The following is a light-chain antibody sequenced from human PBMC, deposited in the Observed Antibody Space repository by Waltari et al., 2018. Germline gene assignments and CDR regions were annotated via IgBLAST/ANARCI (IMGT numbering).Light chain of an antibody. Sequence: DIQMTQSPSSLPASVGDRVPITCLSSQSISNYLNWYQHKPGEAPKLLVYVASNLQRGVPSRFSGSGSETDFTLTISSLQLEDFATYYCQQSYNAPYTFGQGTNVEIK. CDR2: VAS. V-gene: IGKV1-39*01. J-gene: IGKJ2*01. CDR3: QQSYNAPYT. CDR1: QSISNY.